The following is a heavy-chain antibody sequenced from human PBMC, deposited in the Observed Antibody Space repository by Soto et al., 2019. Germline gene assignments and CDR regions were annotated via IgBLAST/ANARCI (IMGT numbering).Heavy chain of an antibody. Sequence: GASVKVSCKASGYTFTSYGISWVRQAPGQGLEWMGWISAYNGNTNYAQKLQGRVTMTTDTSTSTAYMELRSLRSDDTAVYYCARDPPLYCTNGVCYPPGGYYYYGMDVWGQGTTVTVSS. CDR2: ISAYNGNT. D-gene: IGHD2-8*01. V-gene: IGHV1-18*01. J-gene: IGHJ6*02. CDR1: GYTFTSYG. CDR3: ARDPPLYCTNGVCYPPGGYYYYGMDV.